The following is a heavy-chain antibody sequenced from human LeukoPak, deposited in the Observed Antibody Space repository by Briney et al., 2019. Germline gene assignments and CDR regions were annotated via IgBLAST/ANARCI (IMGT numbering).Heavy chain of an antibody. CDR2: ISNDGSNK. D-gene: IGHD4-17*01. V-gene: IGHV3-30*04. Sequence: GGSLRLSCAASGFTFSSYTMHWVRQAPGKGLEWVAVISNDGSNKYYADSVKGRFTISRDNTKNTLYLQMNSLRAEDTAVYYCARDYVYGDSFDYWGQGTLVTVSS. J-gene: IGHJ4*02. CDR3: ARDYVYGDSFDY. CDR1: GFTFSSYT.